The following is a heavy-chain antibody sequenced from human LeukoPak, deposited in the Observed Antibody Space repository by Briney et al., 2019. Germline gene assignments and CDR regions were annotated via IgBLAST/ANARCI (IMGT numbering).Heavy chain of an antibody. J-gene: IGHJ4*02. D-gene: IGHD5-18*01. V-gene: IGHV1-69*01. CDR3: ARDTAMAPGD. CDR1: GGTFSSYA. CDR2: IIPIFGTA. Sequence: GSSVKVSCKASGGTFSSYAISWVRQAPGQGLEWMGGIIPIFGTANYAQKFQGRVTITADESTSTAYMELSSLRTEDTAVYYCARDTAMAPGDWGQGTLVTVSS.